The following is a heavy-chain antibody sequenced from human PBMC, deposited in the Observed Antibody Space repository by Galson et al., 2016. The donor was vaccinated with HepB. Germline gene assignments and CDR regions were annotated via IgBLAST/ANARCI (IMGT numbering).Heavy chain of an antibody. CDR3: ARDRYGFGGVLSGYCDY. CDR2: TQYDGVNK. Sequence: SLRLSCAASGFTFTSYGFHWVRQAPGKGLEWVAVTQYDGVNKYYADSVMGRFTISRDNSQNILYLQMNNLRADDTAVYFCARDRYGFGGVLSGYCDYWGQGTLVTVSS. J-gene: IGHJ4*02. CDR1: GFTFTSYG. D-gene: IGHD3-16*01. V-gene: IGHV3-33*05.